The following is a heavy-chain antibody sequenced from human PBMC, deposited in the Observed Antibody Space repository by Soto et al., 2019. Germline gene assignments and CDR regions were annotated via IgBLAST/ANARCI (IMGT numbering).Heavy chain of an antibody. D-gene: IGHD1-7*01. Sequence: PSETLSLTCTVSGGSVRDGSFYWAWLRQPPGMGLEWIGHIYHSGSTIYNPSLKSRVTISVDTSKNQFSLNLNSMTPADAAVYYCAGYNWNYYFDPWGQGSLVTV. CDR1: GGSVRDGSFY. J-gene: IGHJ5*02. CDR2: IYHSGST. CDR3: AGYNWNYYFDP. V-gene: IGHV4-61*01.